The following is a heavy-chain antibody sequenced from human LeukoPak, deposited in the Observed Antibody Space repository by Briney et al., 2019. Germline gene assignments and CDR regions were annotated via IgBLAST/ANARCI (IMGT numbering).Heavy chain of an antibody. CDR1: GFTVSEYD. Sequence: GGSLRLSCAASGFTVSEYDMHWVRQAKGKGLEWVSAIGIVGDTYYVGSVKGRFTMSRDNASNKVHLQMNSLRDGDTGFYYCLRDYHGMDVWGQGTTVIVSS. D-gene: IGHD3-16*02. CDR2: IGIVGDT. J-gene: IGHJ6*02. CDR3: LRDYHGMDV. V-gene: IGHV3-13*01.